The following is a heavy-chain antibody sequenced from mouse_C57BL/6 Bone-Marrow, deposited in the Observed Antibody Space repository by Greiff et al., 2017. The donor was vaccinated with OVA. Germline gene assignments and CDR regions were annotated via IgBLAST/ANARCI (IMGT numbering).Heavy chain of an antibody. Sequence: EVQLQQSGGGLVKPGGSLKLSCAASGFTFSSYAMSWVRQTPEKRLEWVATISDGGSYTYYPDNVKGRFTISRDNAKNNLYLQMSHLKSEDTAMYYCARCWAAWFAYWGQGTLVTVSA. CDR1: GFTFSSYA. CDR3: ARCWAAWFAY. D-gene: IGHD4-1*01. V-gene: IGHV5-4*01. J-gene: IGHJ3*01. CDR2: ISDGGSYT.